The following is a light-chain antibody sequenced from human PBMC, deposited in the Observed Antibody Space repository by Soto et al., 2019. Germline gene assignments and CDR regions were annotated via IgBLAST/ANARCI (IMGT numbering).Light chain of an antibody. CDR1: QSVSSN. CDR2: GAS. V-gene: IGKV3-15*01. J-gene: IGKJ1*01. CDR3: QHYNNWPRT. Sequence: EIVMTQSPATLSVSPGERATLSCRASQSVSSNLAWYQQNPGQAPRLLIYGASTRATGIPARFSGSRSGTEFTLTISSLQSEDFAVYYCQHYNNWPRTFGQGTKVEIK.